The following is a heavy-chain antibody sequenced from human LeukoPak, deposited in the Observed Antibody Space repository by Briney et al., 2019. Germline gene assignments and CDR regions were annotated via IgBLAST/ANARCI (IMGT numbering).Heavy chain of an antibody. D-gene: IGHD7-27*01. J-gene: IGHJ4*02. CDR2: INSSRGT. CDR3: ARRGIEDRRTTGESYFAH. Sequence: PWESLTVSCTVSGYTINSYSWNWIRQAPGKGLEWIGRINSSRGTNYNPPHKNRGTILVDTSKNQFSLKLSFVTAADTAVYYCARRGIEDRRTTGESYFAHWGQGTLVTVSS. V-gene: IGHV4-4*07. CDR1: GYTINSYS.